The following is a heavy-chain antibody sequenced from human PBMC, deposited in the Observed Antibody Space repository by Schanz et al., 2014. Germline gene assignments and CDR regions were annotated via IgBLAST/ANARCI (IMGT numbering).Heavy chain of an antibody. D-gene: IGHD3-10*01. J-gene: IGHJ3*02. V-gene: IGHV3-23*04. Sequence: ERLVESGGGVVQPGRSLRLSCAASGFTFENYALTWVRQVPGKGLEWVSSISSGGGSTYYADSVKGRFTISRDNSKNTLYLQMKSLRAEDTAVYYCAKGRFGELSAFDIWGQGTMVTVSS. CDR1: GFTFENYA. CDR3: AKGRFGELSAFDI. CDR2: ISSGGGST.